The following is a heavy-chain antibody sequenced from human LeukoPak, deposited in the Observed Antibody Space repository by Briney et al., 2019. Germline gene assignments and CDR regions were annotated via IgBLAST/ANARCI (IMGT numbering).Heavy chain of an antibody. CDR1: GYTFARYG. CDR3: ARDSPYDILTGCKGGIFDY. J-gene: IGHJ4*02. Sequence: ASVKVSSNASGYTFARYGISWVRQAPGQGLEWMGWISAYNGNTNYAQKLQGRVTMTTDTSTSTAYMELRSLRSDDTAVYYCARDSPYDILTGCKGGIFDYWGQGTLVTVSS. V-gene: IGHV1-18*01. CDR2: ISAYNGNT. D-gene: IGHD3-9*01.